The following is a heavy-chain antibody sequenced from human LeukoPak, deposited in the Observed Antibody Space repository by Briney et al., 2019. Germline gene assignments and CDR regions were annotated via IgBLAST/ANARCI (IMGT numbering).Heavy chain of an antibody. D-gene: IGHD4-17*01. V-gene: IGHV3-23*01. CDR3: AKARFTVTNYFDY. J-gene: IGHJ4*02. Sequence: GGSLRLSCAASGFTFSSYAMIWVRQAPGKGLEWVSASSSGGGSTYYADSVKGRFTISRDNSKNTLYLQMNSLRAEDTAVYYCAKARFTVTNYFDYWGQGTLVTVSS. CDR2: SSSGGGST. CDR1: GFTFSSYA.